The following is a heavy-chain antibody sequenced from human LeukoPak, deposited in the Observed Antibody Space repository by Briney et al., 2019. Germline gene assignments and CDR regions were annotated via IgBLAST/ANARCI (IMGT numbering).Heavy chain of an antibody. J-gene: IGHJ4*02. CDR3: GRALGSPLDY. D-gene: IGHD1-1*01. Sequence: GGSLRLSCAASGFTFSSSWMHWVRHAPGKRLVWVSRINDDGSSTTYADSVKGRFTISRDNAKNALFLQMNSLRAEDTAVYYCGRALGSPLDYWGQGTLVIVSS. CDR1: GFTFSSSW. CDR2: INDDGSST. V-gene: IGHV3-74*01.